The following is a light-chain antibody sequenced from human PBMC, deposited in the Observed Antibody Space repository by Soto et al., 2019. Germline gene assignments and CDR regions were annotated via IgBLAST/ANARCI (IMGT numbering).Light chain of an antibody. Sequence: DTVMTQSPATLSVSPGERATLSCRASQSVSSNLAWYQQKPGQAPRLLIYGASTRATGIPARFSGSGSGTEFTLTISSRQSEDFAVYYCQQYNLWPPYTFGQGTKLEIK. V-gene: IGKV3-15*01. CDR1: QSVSSN. J-gene: IGKJ2*01. CDR3: QQYNLWPPYT. CDR2: GAS.